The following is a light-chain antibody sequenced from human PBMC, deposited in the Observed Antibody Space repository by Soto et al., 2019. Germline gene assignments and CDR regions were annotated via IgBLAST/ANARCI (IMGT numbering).Light chain of an antibody. CDR1: SGSVSTSHS. CDR3: VLYMGTGISV. Sequence: QTVVSQEPSFSVSPGGTVTLTCGLSSGSVSTSHSPSWYQQTPGQAPRTLIYSTNTRSSGVPDRFSGSILGNKAALTITGAQADDESDYYCVLYMGTGISVFGGGTKRPS. CDR2: STN. V-gene: IGLV8-61*01. J-gene: IGLJ2*01.